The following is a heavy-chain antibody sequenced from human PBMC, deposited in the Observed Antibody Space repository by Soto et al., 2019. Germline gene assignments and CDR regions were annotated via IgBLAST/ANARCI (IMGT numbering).Heavy chain of an antibody. Sequence: GGSLRLSCAASGFTFSSYWMSWVRQAPAKGLEWVAKIKEDGSQKYYVDSVKGRFTISRDNAKNSLFLQMNSLRAEDTAVYYCARDVYEILGRVVRRLDSWGQGTLVTVSS. CDR1: GFTFSSYW. D-gene: IGHD2-8*01. J-gene: IGHJ4*02. V-gene: IGHV3-7*01. CDR2: IKEDGSQK. CDR3: ARDVYEILGRVVRRLDS.